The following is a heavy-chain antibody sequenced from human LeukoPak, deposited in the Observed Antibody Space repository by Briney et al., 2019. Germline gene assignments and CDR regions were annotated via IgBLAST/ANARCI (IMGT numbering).Heavy chain of an antibody. CDR2: INPNSGGT. CDR3: ASWGTTVVTARYYYYYGMDV. Sequence: ASVKVSCKASGYTFTGYYMHWVRQAPGQGLEWMGWINPNSGGTNYAQKFQGRVTITADKSTSTAYMELSSLRSEDTAVYYCASWGTTVVTARYYYYYGMDVWGQGTTVTVSS. CDR1: GYTFTGYY. J-gene: IGHJ6*02. V-gene: IGHV1-2*02. D-gene: IGHD4-23*01.